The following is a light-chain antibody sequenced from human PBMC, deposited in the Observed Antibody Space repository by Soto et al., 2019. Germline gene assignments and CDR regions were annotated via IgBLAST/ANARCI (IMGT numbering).Light chain of an antibody. Sequence: QSVLTQPPSASGTPGQRVTISCSGSSSNIGSNTVNWYQQLPGTAPKLLIYSNGQRPSGVPYRFSGSKSGTSASLAISGLQCEDEADYYCAAWDDSLNGHWVFGGGTKLTVL. V-gene: IGLV1-44*01. CDR3: AAWDDSLNGHWV. CDR1: SSNIGSNT. J-gene: IGLJ3*02. CDR2: SNG.